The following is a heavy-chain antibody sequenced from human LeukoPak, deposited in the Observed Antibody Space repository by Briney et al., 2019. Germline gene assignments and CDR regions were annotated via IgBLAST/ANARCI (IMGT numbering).Heavy chain of an antibody. CDR2: ISSSSSYI. Sequence: GGSLRLSCAASGFTFSSYSMNWVRQAPGKGLEWVSSISSSSSYIYYADSVKGRFTISRDNAKNPLYLQMNSLRAEDTAVYYCARDSGYYDILTGYSPGGWFDPWGQGTLVTVSS. CDR3: ARDSGYYDILTGYSPGGWFDP. CDR1: GFTFSSYS. D-gene: IGHD3-9*01. J-gene: IGHJ5*02. V-gene: IGHV3-21*01.